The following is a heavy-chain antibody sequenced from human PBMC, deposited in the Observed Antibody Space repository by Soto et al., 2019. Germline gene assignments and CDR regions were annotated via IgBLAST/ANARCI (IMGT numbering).Heavy chain of an antibody. V-gene: IGHV3-30-3*01. Sequence: QVQLVESGGGVVQPGRSLRLSCAASGFTFSSYAMHWVRQAPVKGLEWVAVISYDGSNKYYADSVKGRFTISRDNSKNTLYLQMNSLRAEDTAVYYCARDGPFDTYYAILTGSTSRYYGMDVWGQGTTVTVSS. CDR2: ISYDGSNK. J-gene: IGHJ6*01. CDR3: ARDGPFDTYYAILTGSTSRYYGMDV. D-gene: IGHD3-9*01. CDR1: GFTFSSYA.